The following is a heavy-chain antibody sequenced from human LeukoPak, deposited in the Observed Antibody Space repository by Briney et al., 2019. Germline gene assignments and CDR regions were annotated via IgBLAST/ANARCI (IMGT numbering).Heavy chain of an antibody. CDR3: ARDPPGYYDSSGYYPGDY. V-gene: IGHV3-30*04. D-gene: IGHD3-22*01. Sequence: PGRSLRLSCAASGFTFSSYAMHWVRQAPGKGLEWVAVISYDGSNKYYADPVKGRFTISRDDSKNTLYLQMNSLRAEDTAVYYCARDPPGYYDSSGYYPGDYWGQGTLVTVSS. CDR2: ISYDGSNK. J-gene: IGHJ4*02. CDR1: GFTFSSYA.